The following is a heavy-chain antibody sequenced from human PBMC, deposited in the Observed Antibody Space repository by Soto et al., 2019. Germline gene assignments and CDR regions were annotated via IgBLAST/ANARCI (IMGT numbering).Heavy chain of an antibody. CDR2: IIPIFGTA. V-gene: IGHV1-69*06. CDR3: ARDREYGDYVGY. CDR1: GGTFSSYA. D-gene: IGHD4-17*01. J-gene: IGHJ4*02. Sequence: QVQLVQSGAEVKKPGSSVKVSCKASGGTFSSYAISWVRQAPGQGLEWMGGIIPIFGTANYAQKFQGRVKITADKSTSTAYMELSSLSSEDTAVYYCARDREYGDYVGYWGQGTLVTVSS.